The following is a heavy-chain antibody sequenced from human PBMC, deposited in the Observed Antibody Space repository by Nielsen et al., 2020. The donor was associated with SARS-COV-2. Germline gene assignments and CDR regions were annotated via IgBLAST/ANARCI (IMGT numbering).Heavy chain of an antibody. J-gene: IGHJ6*02. Sequence: GSLRLSCTVSGGSISSSSYYWGWIRQPPGKGLEWIGEINHSGSTNYNPSLKSRVTISVDTSKNQFSLKLSSVTAADTAVYYCARHRTVSYYYYGMDVWGQGTTVTVSS. CDR2: INHSGST. CDR3: ARHRTVSYYYYGMDV. V-gene: IGHV4-39*01. D-gene: IGHD4-17*01. CDR1: GGSISSSSYY.